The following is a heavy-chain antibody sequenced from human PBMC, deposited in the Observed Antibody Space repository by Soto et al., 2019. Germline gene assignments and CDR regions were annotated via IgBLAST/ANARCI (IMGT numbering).Heavy chain of an antibody. CDR2: ISSRSTII. CDR1: GFTLSDYS. D-gene: IGHD3-10*01. J-gene: IGHJ4*02. Sequence: GGSLRLSCAASGFTLSDYSMNWVRQAPGKGLEWISFISSRSTIIDYADSVKGRVSISRDNAKNSLFLQMNSLRAEDTAIYYCARLATAGSDYWGQGTLVTVSS. V-gene: IGHV3-48*01. CDR3: ARLATAGSDY.